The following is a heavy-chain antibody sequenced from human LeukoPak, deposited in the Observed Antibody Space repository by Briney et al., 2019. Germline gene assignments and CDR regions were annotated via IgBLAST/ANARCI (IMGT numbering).Heavy chain of an antibody. CDR1: GGTFSSYA. V-gene: IGHV1-69*01. Sequence: SVNVSCEASGGTFSSYAISWVRQAPGHGLEWMGGIIPIFGTANYAQKFQGRVTITADESTSTAYMELSSLRSEDTAVYYCARGYSSGWYYFDYWGQGTLVTVSS. CDR2: IIPIFGTA. J-gene: IGHJ4*02. CDR3: ARGYSSGWYYFDY. D-gene: IGHD6-19*01.